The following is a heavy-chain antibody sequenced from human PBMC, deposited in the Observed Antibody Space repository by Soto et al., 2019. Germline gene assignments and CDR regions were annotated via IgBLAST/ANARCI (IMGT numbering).Heavy chain of an antibody. CDR2: IYYSGST. CDR1: GGSISSGDYY. CDR3: ARVGRHYDSSGYYSYYFDY. J-gene: IGHJ4*02. D-gene: IGHD3-22*01. Sequence: SETLSLTCTVSGGSISSGDYYWSWIRQPPGKGLEWIGYIYYSGSTYYNPSLKSRVTISVDTSQNQFSVKLSSVTAADTAVYYCARVGRHYDSSGYYSYYFDYWGQGTLVTVSS. V-gene: IGHV4-30-4*01.